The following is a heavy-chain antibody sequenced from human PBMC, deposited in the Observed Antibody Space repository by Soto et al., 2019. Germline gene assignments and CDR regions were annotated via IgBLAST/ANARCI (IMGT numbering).Heavy chain of an antibody. V-gene: IGHV3-53*01. Sequence: GGSLRLSCEATGFNASGVFMTWVRQAPGKGLEWVSVIYSGERAYYSDSVKGRFTISRDSSKNTLLLQLNRLRVEDTAVYYCATRDAAYYYGMNVWGQGTTVTVSS. D-gene: IGHD1-26*01. CDR2: IYSGERA. CDR1: GFNASGVF. CDR3: ATRDAAYYYGMNV. J-gene: IGHJ6*02.